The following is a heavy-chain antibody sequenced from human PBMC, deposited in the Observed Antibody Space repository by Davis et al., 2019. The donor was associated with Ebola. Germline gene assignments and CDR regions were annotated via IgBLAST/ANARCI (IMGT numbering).Heavy chain of an antibody. CDR1: GGTFSSYA. D-gene: IGHD3-10*01. CDR3: ARDFERITMVRGGMDV. J-gene: IGHJ6*04. V-gene: IGHV1-69*13. CDR2: IIPIFGTA. Sequence: SVKVSCKASGGTFSSYAISWVRQAPGQGLEWMGGIIPIFGTANYAQKFQGRVTITADESTSTAYMELSSLRSEDTAVYYCARDFERITMVRGGMDVWGKGTTVTVSS.